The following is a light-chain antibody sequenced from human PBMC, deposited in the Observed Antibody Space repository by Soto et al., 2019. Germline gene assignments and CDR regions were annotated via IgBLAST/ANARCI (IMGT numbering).Light chain of an antibody. V-gene: IGKV1-8*01. CDR3: QQYFNYPLT. CDR2: TAS. CDR1: QGISSH. J-gene: IGKJ4*01. Sequence: AIRMTQSPSSFSASTGDRVTITCRASQGISSHLAWYQVKPGKAPRLLIYTASYLESGLPLRFSGSVSGTDFALTISSLQSEDLALYYCQQYFNYPLTFGGGTKVVIK.